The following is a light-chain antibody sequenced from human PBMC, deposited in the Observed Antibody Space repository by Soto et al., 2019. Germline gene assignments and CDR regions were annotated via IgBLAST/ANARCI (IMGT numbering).Light chain of an antibody. J-gene: IGKJ4*01. V-gene: IGKV1-27*01. Sequence: DIQMTQSPSSLSASVGDRVTITCRASQGISNYLAWYQQIPGKVPKLLISAASTLQSGVPSRFSGSGSGTDFTLIISSLQPEDVATYYCQKYTNVPAFGEGTKVEIK. CDR3: QKYTNVPA. CDR2: AAS. CDR1: QGISNY.